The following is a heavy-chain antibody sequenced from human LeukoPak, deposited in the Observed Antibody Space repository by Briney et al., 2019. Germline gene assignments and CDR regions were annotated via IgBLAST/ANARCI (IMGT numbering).Heavy chain of an antibody. CDR2: ISSSSSYI. CDR1: GFTFSSYS. CDR3: AKDSLRHYDSSGSGFDY. Sequence: GGSLRLSCAASGFTFSSYSMNWVRQAPGKGLEWVSSISSSSSYIYYADSVKGRFTISRDNAKNSLYLQMNSLRAEDTALYYCAKDSLRHYDSSGSGFDYWGQGTLVTVSS. V-gene: IGHV3-21*04. J-gene: IGHJ4*02. D-gene: IGHD3-22*01.